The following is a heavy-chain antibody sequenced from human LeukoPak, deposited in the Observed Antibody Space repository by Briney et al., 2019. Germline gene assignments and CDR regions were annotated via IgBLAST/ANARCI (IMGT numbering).Heavy chain of an antibody. Sequence: KPSETLSLTCTVSGGSISSYYWSWIRQPPGKGLEWVGYIYYSGSTNYNPSLKSRFTISVDTSKNQFSLKLSSVTAADTAVYYCARGKGIAAFWGQGTLVTVSS. CDR3: ARGKGIAAF. J-gene: IGHJ4*02. CDR2: IYYSGST. D-gene: IGHD6-13*01. CDR1: GGSISSYY. V-gene: IGHV4-59*01.